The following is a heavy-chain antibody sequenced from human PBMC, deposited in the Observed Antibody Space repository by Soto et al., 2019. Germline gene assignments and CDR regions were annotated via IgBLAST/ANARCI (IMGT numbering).Heavy chain of an antibody. Sequence: GGSLRLSCAASGFICSSYDMSWVRQAPGKGLEWVSTMLVSDSTHYEDSVRGRFTISRDRSKNTVYLQMNSLTAGDTAVYYCAKATATTGGAFDICGQGTMVTVSS. CDR3: AKATATTGGAFDI. CDR2: MLVSDST. CDR1: GFICSSYD. J-gene: IGHJ3*02. D-gene: IGHD1-7*01. V-gene: IGHV3-23*01.